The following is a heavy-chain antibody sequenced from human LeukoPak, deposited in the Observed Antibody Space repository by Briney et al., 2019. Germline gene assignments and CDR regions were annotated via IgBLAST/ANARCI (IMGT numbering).Heavy chain of an antibody. J-gene: IGHJ4*02. CDR1: GGTISSGGYY. V-gene: IGHV4-31*03. CDR3: ARVAPDYDFWSGYLLSRLIDY. D-gene: IGHD3-3*01. Sequence: SQTLSLTCTVSGGTISSGGYYWSWIRQHPGKGLEWIGYIYYSGSTYYNPSLKSRVTISVDTSKNQFSLKLSSVTAADTAVYYCARVAPDYDFWSGYLLSRLIDYWGQGTLVTVSS. CDR2: IYYSGST.